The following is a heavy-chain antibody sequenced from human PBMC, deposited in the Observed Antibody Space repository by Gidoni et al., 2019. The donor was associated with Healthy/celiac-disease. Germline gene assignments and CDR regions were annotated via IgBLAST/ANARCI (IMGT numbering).Heavy chain of an antibody. CDR3: AKDWDDQITIFGVVTSAASD. CDR1: GFTFSSYG. J-gene: IGHJ4*02. Sequence: QVQLVESGGGVVQPGRSLRLSCAASGFTFSSYGMPWVRQAPGKGLEWVAVISYDGSNKYYADSVKGRFTISRDNSKNTLYLQMNSLRAEDTAVYYCAKDWDDQITIFGVVTSAASDWGQGTLVTVSS. CDR2: ISYDGSNK. D-gene: IGHD3-3*01. V-gene: IGHV3-30*18.